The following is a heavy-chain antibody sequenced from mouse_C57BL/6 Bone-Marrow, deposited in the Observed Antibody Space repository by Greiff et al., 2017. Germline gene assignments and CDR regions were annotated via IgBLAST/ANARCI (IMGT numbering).Heavy chain of an antibody. CDR3: AGHERYYDYEGYFDY. CDR1: GYIFTEYT. J-gene: IGHJ2*01. Sequence: VQLQQSGAELVKPGASVKLSCKASGYIFTEYTIHWVKQRSGQGLEWIGWFYPGSGSIKYNERFKDKATLTADKSSNTVYMELSRLTSEDSAVYFCAGHERYYDYEGYFDYWVQGTTLTVSS. V-gene: IGHV1-62-2*01. CDR2: FYPGSGSI. D-gene: IGHD2-4*01.